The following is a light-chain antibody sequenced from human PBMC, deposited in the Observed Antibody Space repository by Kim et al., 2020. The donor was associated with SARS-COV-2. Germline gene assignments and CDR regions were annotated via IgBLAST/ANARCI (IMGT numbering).Light chain of an antibody. Sequence: LAPGERATLSCRASQSVGNSLAWFQQKPGQAPRLLIFETSNRDTGIPARFSGSGSGTGFTLTISSLEPEDFAVYYCQQRYDWPLTFGGGTKVDIK. V-gene: IGKV3-11*01. CDR3: QQRYDWPLT. J-gene: IGKJ4*01. CDR1: QSVGNS. CDR2: ETS.